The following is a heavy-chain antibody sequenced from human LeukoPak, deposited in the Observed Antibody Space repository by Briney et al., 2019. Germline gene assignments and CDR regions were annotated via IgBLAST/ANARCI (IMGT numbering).Heavy chain of an antibody. Sequence: PGESLKISCKGSGYSFTSYWIGWVRQLPGKGLEWMGIIYPGDSDTRYSPSFQGRVTISADKSISTAYLQWSSLKASDTAMYYCAREVLDFWSGYYTGGFDPWGQGTLVTVSS. D-gene: IGHD3-3*01. CDR1: GYSFTSYW. V-gene: IGHV5-51*01. CDR2: IYPGDSDT. J-gene: IGHJ5*02. CDR3: AREVLDFWSGYYTGGFDP.